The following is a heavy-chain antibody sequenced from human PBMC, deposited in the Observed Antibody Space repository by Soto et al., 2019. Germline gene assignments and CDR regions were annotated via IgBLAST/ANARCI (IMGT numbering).Heavy chain of an antibody. J-gene: IGHJ4*02. V-gene: IGHV4-4*02. Sequence: QVQLQESGPGLVKPSGTLSLTCAVSGDSITNNKWWSWVRQPPGKGLEWVGEIYHSGSTNYNPSLKSRVTISADKSKNQFSLKLSSVTAADTAVYYCARAGDSNGYGDYWGQGTLVTVSS. CDR1: GDSITNNKW. D-gene: IGHD3-22*01. CDR3: ARAGDSNGYGDY. CDR2: IYHSGST.